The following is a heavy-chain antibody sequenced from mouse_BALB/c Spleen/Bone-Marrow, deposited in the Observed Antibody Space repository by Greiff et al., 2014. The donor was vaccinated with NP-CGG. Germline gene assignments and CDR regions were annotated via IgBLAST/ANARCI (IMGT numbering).Heavy chain of an antibody. V-gene: IGHV1S29*02. CDR1: GYTFTDYN. CDR3: ARLVAY. Sequence: VQLKESGPELVKTGASVKISCQASGYTFTDYNMHWGKQSHGKSLEWIGYIYPYNGGTGYNQKFKSKATLTVDNSSSTAYMELRSLTSEDSAVYYCARLVAYWAKGLWSLSLQ. J-gene: IGHJ3*01. CDR2: IYPYNGGT.